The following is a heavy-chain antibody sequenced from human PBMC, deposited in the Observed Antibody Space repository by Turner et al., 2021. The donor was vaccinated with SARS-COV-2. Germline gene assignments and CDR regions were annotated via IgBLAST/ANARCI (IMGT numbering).Heavy chain of an antibody. CDR3: ARVSGAAVWGNYAFDI. V-gene: IGHV3-7*01. Sequence: EVQLVESGVGLVQPGGSLRLSCAASGFSFVSYWMSWVRQAPGKGPEWVANIKQDGSEKYYVDSVKGRFTISRENAKNSLYLQMSSLRAEDTAVYYCARVSGAAVWGNYAFDIWGQGTMVTVSS. CDR1: GFSFVSYW. J-gene: IGHJ3*02. D-gene: IGHD3-16*01. CDR2: IKQDGSEK.